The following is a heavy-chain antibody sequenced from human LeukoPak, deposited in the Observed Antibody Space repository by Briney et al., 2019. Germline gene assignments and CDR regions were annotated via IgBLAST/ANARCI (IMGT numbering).Heavy chain of an antibody. V-gene: IGHV3-21*01. J-gene: IGHJ4*02. D-gene: IGHD3-16*02. CDR1: GFTFSSYS. Sequence: GGSLRLSCAASGFTFSSYSMNWVRQAPGKGLEWVSSISSSSSYIYYADSVKGRFTISRDNAKNSLYLQMNSLRAEDTAVYYCARDLDLAFGGVIVPDYWGQGTLVTVSS. CDR3: ARDLDLAFGGVIVPDY. CDR2: ISSSSSYI.